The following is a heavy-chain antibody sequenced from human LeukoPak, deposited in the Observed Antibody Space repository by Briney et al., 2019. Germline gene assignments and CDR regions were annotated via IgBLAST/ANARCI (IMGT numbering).Heavy chain of an antibody. V-gene: IGHV3-74*01. J-gene: IGHJ4*02. CDR2: LNRDGSTT. D-gene: IGHD3-22*01. CDR3: AREAVDTSYDY. Sequence: XVSRLNRDGSTTSYADSVKGRFTISRDNAKNTLYLQMNSLRAEDTAVYYCAREAVDTSYDYWGQGTLVTVSP.